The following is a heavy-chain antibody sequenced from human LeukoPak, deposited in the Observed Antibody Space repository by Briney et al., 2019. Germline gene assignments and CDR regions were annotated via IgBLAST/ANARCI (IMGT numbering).Heavy chain of an antibody. CDR1: GFTFSSYS. J-gene: IGHJ4*02. V-gene: IGHV3-48*01. CDR3: ARELTWSCLDY. Sequence: GGSLRLSCAASGFTFSSYSMNWVRQAPGKGLEWVSYISSSSSTIYYADSVKGRFTISRDNAKNSLYLQMNSLRAEDTAVYYCARELTWSCLDYWGQGTLVTVSS. D-gene: IGHD2-21*02. CDR2: ISSSSSTI.